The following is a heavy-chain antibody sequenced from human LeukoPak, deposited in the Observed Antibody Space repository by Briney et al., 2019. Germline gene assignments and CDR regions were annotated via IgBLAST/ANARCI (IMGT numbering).Heavy chain of an antibody. J-gene: IGHJ4*02. CDR1: GFTFSSYA. D-gene: IGHD3-16*02. V-gene: IGHV3-23*01. CDR3: AKGGYDYVWGSYRHSPGY. CDR2: ISGSGGRT. Sequence: EGSLRLSCAASGFTFSSYAMSWVRQAPGKGLEWVSAISGSGGRTYYADSVKGRFTISRDNSKNTLYLQMNSLRAEDTAVYYCAKGGYDYVWGSYRHSPGYWGQGTLVTVSS.